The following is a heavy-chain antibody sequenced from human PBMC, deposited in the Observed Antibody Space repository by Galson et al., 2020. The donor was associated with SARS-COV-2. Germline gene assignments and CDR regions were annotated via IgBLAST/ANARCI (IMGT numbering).Heavy chain of an antibody. V-gene: IGHV1-3*01. CDR2: INAGNGNT. CDR1: GYTFTSYA. D-gene: IGHD3-22*01. CDR3: AREEYYYDSIGYLPNYYYYMDA. Sequence: ASVKVSCKASGYTFTSYAMHWVRQDPGQRLEWMGWINAGNGNTKYSQKFQGRVTITRDTSASTAYMELSSLRSEDTAVYYCAREEYYYDSIGYLPNYYYYMDAWGKGTTVTVSS. J-gene: IGHJ6*03.